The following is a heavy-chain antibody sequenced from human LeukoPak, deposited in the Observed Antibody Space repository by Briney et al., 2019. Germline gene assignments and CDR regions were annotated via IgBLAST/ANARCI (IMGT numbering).Heavy chain of an antibody. Sequence: SETLSLTYSVSGDSITSNNYYWSWIRQPPGKGLEWIGRIYTSESTIYSTSLLHRLTISIDKYNNNTALRLTSVTAADTTVYYCASGNTLKGVDFWGQGTLVSVSS. CDR2: IYTSEST. J-gene: IGHJ4*02. D-gene: IGHD1-7*01. CDR1: GDSITSNNYY. V-gene: IGHV4-61*02. CDR3: ASGNTLKGVDF.